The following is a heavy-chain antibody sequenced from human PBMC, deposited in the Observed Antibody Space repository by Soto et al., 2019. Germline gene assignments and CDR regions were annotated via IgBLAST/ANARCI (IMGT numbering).Heavy chain of an antibody. CDR2: IYYRGNA. CDR3: ARLEGLATISYYFDF. Sequence: SETLSLPCSVSDDCMKSDKYYLGWIRPPPGKGLEWIGSIYYRGNAYYNPSLQTRVTISLDKSKSQFSLKLNSVTAADSAVYFCARLEGLATISYYFDFWGPGALVTVSS. CDR1: DDCMKSDKYY. J-gene: IGHJ4*02. D-gene: IGHD3-9*01. V-gene: IGHV4-39*01.